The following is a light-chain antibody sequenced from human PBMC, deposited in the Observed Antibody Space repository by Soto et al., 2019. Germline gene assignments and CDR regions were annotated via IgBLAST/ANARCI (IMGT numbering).Light chain of an antibody. Sequence: DIQMTQSPSSLSASVGDEVTITCRASQTIMTYLNWYQLKPGKPPRLLIYAASTLQNGVPSTFSGSGSGTEFTLTISSLQPEDFGTYYCQQFKSYPITFGQGTRLEIK. V-gene: IGKV1-9*01. CDR3: QQFKSYPIT. J-gene: IGKJ5*01. CDR1: QTIMTY. CDR2: AAS.